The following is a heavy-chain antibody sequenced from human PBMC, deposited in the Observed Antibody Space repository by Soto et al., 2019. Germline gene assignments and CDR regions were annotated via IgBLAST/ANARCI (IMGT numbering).Heavy chain of an antibody. D-gene: IGHD5-12*01. CDR1: GYTFTSYA. V-gene: IGHV1-3*01. Sequence: ASVKVSCKASGYTFTSYAMHWVRQAPGQRLEWMGWINAGNGNTKYSQKFQGRVTITRDTSASTAYMELSSLRSEDTAVYYCARDASGPGIVATIDYFDYWGQGTLVTVSS. J-gene: IGHJ4*02. CDR3: ARDASGPGIVATIDYFDY. CDR2: INAGNGNT.